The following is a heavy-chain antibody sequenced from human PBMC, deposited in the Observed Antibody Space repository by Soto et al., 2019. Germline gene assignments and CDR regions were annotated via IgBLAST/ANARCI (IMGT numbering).Heavy chain of an antibody. CDR2: ISSGGSNK. D-gene: IGHD2-2*01. V-gene: IGHV3-30*18. CDR1: GFTFSSYG. J-gene: IGHJ4*02. CDR3: AKGVGYCSSTSCHLVDY. Sequence: QVHLVESGGGVVQPGGSLRLSCAASGFTFSSYGVHWVRQAPGKGLEWVAVISSGGSNKYYADSVKGRFTISRDNSKNTLYLQRNSLRAEDTAVYYCAKGVGYCSSTSCHLVDYWGQGTLVTVSS.